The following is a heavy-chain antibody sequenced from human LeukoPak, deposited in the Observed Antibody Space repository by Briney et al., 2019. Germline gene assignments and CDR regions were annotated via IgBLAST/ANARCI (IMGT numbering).Heavy chain of an antibody. J-gene: IGHJ5*02. CDR2: ISDYNGNT. V-gene: IGHV1-18*01. CDR1: GYTFTSYG. D-gene: IGHD6-13*01. Sequence: ASVKVSCKASGYTFTSYGISWVRQAPGQGLEWMGWISDYNGNTNYAQKLQGRVTMTTDTSTSTAYMALRRLRSDDTAVYYCARGRRIAAAGFFNWFDPWGQGTLVTVSS. CDR3: ARGRRIAAAGFFNWFDP.